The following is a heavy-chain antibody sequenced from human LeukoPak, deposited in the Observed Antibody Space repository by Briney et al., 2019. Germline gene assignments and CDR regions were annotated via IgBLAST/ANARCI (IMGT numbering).Heavy chain of an antibody. CDR3: AKEKGIAVAGTPLGSYGTDV. CDR2: ISGSGGST. Sequence: PGGSLRLSCAASGFTFSSYAMSWVRQAPGKGLEWVSAISGSGGSTYYADSVKGRFTISRDNSKNTLYLQMNSLRAEDTAVYYCAKEKGIAVAGTPLGSYGTDVWGQGTTVTVSS. CDR1: GFTFSSYA. D-gene: IGHD6-19*01. J-gene: IGHJ6*02. V-gene: IGHV3-23*01.